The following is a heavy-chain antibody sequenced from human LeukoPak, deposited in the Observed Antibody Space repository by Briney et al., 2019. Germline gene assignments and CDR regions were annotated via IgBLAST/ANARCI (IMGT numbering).Heavy chain of an antibody. Sequence: PSETLSLTYAVSGYSFTTGYYWGWIRQPPGKGLEWIGTIFHNGNTWYNPSLKSRVTISVDTSKKQFSLKLNSVTAAVTAVYYCGRLHHDNGPNIDYWGQGTLVTVSS. D-gene: IGHD1-1*01. CDR2: IFHNGNT. CDR1: GYSFTTGYY. J-gene: IGHJ4*02. V-gene: IGHV4-38-2*01. CDR3: GRLHHDNGPNIDY.